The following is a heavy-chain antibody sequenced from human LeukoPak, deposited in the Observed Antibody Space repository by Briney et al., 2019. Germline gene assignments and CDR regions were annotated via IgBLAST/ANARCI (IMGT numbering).Heavy chain of an antibody. J-gene: IGHJ4*02. CDR2: INPNSGGT. CDR1: GYTFTDYY. D-gene: IGHD6-19*01. CDR3: ARVSYSSEGGG. V-gene: IGHV1-2*02. Sequence: GASVKVSCKASGYTFTDYYMNWVRQAPGQGLEWMGWINPNSGGTNYAQKFQGRVTMTRDTSISTAYMELSRLRSDDTAVYYCARVSYSSEGGGWGQGTLVTVSS.